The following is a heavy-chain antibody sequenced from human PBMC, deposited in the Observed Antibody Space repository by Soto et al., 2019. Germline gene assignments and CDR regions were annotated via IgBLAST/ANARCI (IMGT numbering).Heavy chain of an antibody. V-gene: IGHV4-34*01. CDR1: GGSFSGYY. CDR3: ARGGDCSSTSCYFDY. Sequence: QVQLQQWGAGLLKPSETLSLTCAVYGGSFSGYYWSWIRQPPGKGLEWIGEINHSGSTNYNPSLKSRVTISVDTSKNQFSLKLSSVTAADTAVYYCARGGDCSSTSCYFDYWGQGTLVTVSS. J-gene: IGHJ4*02. D-gene: IGHD2-2*01. CDR2: INHSGST.